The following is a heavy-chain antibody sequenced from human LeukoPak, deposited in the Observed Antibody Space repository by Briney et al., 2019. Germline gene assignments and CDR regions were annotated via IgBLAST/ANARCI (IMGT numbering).Heavy chain of an antibody. CDR2: INHSGST. CDR1: GGSFSGYY. V-gene: IGHV4-34*01. D-gene: IGHD2-21*01. CDR3: ARHVASYDFDY. J-gene: IGHJ4*02. Sequence: SETLSLTCAVYGGSFSGYYWSWIRQPPGKGLEWIGEINHSGSTYYNPSLKSRVTVSVDRTKNQFSLKLNSVTAADTAVYYCARHVASYDFDYWGQGTLVTVSS.